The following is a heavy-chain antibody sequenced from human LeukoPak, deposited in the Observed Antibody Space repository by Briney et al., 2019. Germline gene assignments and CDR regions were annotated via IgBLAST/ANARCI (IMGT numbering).Heavy chain of an antibody. V-gene: IGHV3-33*01. CDR2: LSPHANYE. J-gene: IGHJ4*02. D-gene: IGHD2-2*03. CDR1: GFSFSDFG. CDR3: ARDWIDGSLDY. Sequence: PGRSLRLSCAASGFSFSDFGIHWVRQAPGKGLEWVAVLSPHANYEYYADSVQGRFAISRDDSKNTVYLQMNSLRDEETAVYYCARDWIDGSLDYWGLGTLVTVSS.